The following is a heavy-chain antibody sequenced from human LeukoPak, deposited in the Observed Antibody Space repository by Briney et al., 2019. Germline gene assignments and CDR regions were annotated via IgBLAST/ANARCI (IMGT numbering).Heavy chain of an antibody. CDR3: ARGRTGSGWYFDY. J-gene: IGHJ4*02. D-gene: IGHD6-19*01. Sequence: ASVKVSRKTSGYTFTGYYMHWVRQAPGQGLEWMGWIIPNSGGTNYAQKFQGRVTMTRDTSLNTAYMELNGLRSDDTAVYYCARGRTGSGWYFDYWGQGTLVTVSS. CDR1: GYTFTGYY. CDR2: IIPNSGGT. V-gene: IGHV1-2*02.